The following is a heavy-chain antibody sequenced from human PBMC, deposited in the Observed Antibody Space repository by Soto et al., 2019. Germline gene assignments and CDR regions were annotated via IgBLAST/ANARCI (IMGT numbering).Heavy chain of an antibody. D-gene: IGHD1-26*01. CDR3: ASDLVGASDSYGLDV. Sequence: AGGSLRLSCAASGFTFSNYGMHWVRQAPGKGLEWVAIIWHDGNNKYYADSVRGRFIICRDNSKNRLYLQMNSLRAEDTAVYYCASDLVGASDSYGLDVWGQGTPVTVS. CDR1: GFTFSNYG. CDR2: IWHDGNNK. V-gene: IGHV3-33*01. J-gene: IGHJ6*02.